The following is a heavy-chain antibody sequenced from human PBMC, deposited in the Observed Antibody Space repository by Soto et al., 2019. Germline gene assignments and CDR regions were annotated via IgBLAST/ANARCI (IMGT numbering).Heavy chain of an antibody. CDR3: ASLSREFWSGFDY. CDR1: GYSFTNYW. D-gene: IGHD3-3*01. CDR2: IYPGDSDM. V-gene: IGHV5-51*01. Sequence: GESLKISCEGVGYSFTNYWIAWVRQMPGKGPEWMGTIYPGDSDMRYSPSFRAQVTMSVDKSINTAYLQWGSLTASDTAKYSCASLSREFWSGFDYWGQGTLVTVSS. J-gene: IGHJ4*02.